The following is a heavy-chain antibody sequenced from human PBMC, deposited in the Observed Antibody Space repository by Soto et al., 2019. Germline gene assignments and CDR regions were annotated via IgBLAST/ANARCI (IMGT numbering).Heavy chain of an antibody. V-gene: IGHV4-59*11. J-gene: IGHJ4*02. Sequence: SETVSLTCTVSGGSISSHYWSWIRQPPGKGLEWIGYISYSGSTNYNPSLKSRVTISVDTSKSQFSLKLNSVTAADTAVYYCARGWPQPLDYCGQGTLVTVSS. CDR2: ISYSGST. CDR3: ARGWPQPLDY. CDR1: GGSISSHY. D-gene: IGHD1-1*01.